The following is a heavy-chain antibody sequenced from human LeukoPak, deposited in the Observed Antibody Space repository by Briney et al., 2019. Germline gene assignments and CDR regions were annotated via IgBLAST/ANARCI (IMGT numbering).Heavy chain of an antibody. J-gene: IGHJ4*02. CDR1: GFAFSSNW. V-gene: IGHV3-74*01. CDR2: ISTDARTI. Sequence: GGSLRLSCAASGFAFSSNWMHWVRQAPGKGLVWVSHISTDARTITYAAFVKGRFSISRDNAQNTLYLQMNSLRAEDTALYYCVRGQATAWGLDYWGQGTLVTVSS. CDR3: VRGQATAWGLDY. D-gene: IGHD6-13*01.